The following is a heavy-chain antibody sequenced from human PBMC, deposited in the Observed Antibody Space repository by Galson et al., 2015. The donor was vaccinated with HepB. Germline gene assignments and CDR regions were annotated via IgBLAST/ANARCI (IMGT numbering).Heavy chain of an antibody. CDR3: ARDLVTTVIGLDTNGDY. Sequence: SVKVSCKASGYTFTSYYMHWVRQAPGQGLEWMGIINPSGGSTSYAQKFQGRVTMTRDTSTSTVYMELSSLRSEDTAVYYCARDLVTTVIGLDTNGDYWGQGTLVTVSS. D-gene: IGHD4-11*01. CDR1: GYTFTSYY. J-gene: IGHJ4*02. CDR2: INPSGGST. V-gene: IGHV1-46*01.